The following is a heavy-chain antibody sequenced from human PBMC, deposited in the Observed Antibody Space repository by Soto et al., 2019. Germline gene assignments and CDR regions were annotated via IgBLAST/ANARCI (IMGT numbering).Heavy chain of an antibody. CDR2: LTPGLGST. J-gene: IGHJ6*01. D-gene: IGHD2-8*01. CDR1: GYTFTTYY. CDR3: AREYATPGPNYGMDV. Sequence: QVQLVQSGGEVKKPGASVKLSCKTSGYTFTTYYVHWVRQAPGQGLEWMGILTPGLGSTTYPQKFQGRGTMTSDTSISTVIMELSSLGSDDTAVYYCAREYATPGPNYGMDVW. V-gene: IGHV1-46*01.